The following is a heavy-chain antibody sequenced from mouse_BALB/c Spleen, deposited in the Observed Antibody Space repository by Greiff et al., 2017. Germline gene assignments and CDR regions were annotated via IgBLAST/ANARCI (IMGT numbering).Heavy chain of an antibody. Sequence: EVKLVESGPELVKPGASVKMSCKASGYTFTSYVMHWVKQKPGQGLEWIGYINPYNDGTKYNEKFKGKATLTSDKSSSTAYMELSSLTSEDSAVYYCARELSGSMYYFDYWGQGTTLTVSS. J-gene: IGHJ2*01. D-gene: IGHD1-1*01. CDR3: ARELSGSMYYFDY. CDR2: INPYNDGT. V-gene: IGHV1-14*01. CDR1: GYTFTSYV.